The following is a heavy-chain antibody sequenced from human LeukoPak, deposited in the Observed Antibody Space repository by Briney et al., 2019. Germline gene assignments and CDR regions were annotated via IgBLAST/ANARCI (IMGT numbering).Heavy chain of an antibody. D-gene: IGHD2-2*02. CDR1: GYTFTSYG. CDR2: ISAYNGNT. V-gene: IGHV1-18*01. CDR3: ARLTVPAAIRYYYYGMDV. Sequence: ASVKVSCKASGYTFTSYGISWVRQAPGQGLEWMGWISAYNGNTNYAQKLQGRVTMTTDTSTSTAYMELRSLRSDDTAVYYCARLTVPAAIRYYYYGMDVWAKGPRSPSP. J-gene: IGHJ6*02.